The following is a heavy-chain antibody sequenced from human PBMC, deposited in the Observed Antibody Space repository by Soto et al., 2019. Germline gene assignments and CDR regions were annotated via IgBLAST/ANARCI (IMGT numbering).Heavy chain of an antibody. CDR2: INAGNGNT. J-gene: IGHJ3*02. V-gene: IGHV1-3*01. Sequence: ASVKVSCKASGYTFTSYAMHWVRQAPGQRLERMGWINAGNGNTKYSQKFQGRVTITRDTSASTAYMELSSLRSEDTAVYYCARSPRYCSGGSCQPHDAFDTWGQGTMVTVSS. CDR3: ARSPRYCSGGSCQPHDAFDT. D-gene: IGHD2-15*01. CDR1: GYTFTSYA.